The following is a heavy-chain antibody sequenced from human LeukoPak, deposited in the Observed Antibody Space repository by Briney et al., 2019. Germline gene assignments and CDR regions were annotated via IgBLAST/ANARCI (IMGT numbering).Heavy chain of an antibody. J-gene: IGHJ3*02. CDR2: INPNSGDT. V-gene: IGHV1-2*02. D-gene: IGHD2-21*01. CDR1: GYAFTDYH. CDR3: ARDLVHAFDI. Sequence: ASVQGSCNASGYAFTDYHMHWVRQAPGQGLEWLGWINPNSGDTNYAQKFQGRVTMTRDTSISTAYMELSRLRSDETALYYCARDLVHAFDIWGQGTMVTVSS.